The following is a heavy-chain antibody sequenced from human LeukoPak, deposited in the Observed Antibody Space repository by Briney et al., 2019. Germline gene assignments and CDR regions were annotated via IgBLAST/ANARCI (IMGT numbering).Heavy chain of an antibody. CDR2: ISSSGATV. V-gene: IGHV3-48*02. CDR1: GFTFTTYT. D-gene: IGHD1-26*01. J-gene: IGHJ4*02. CDR3: AKDRGLVGSTPSNFDY. Sequence: PGGSLRLSCAASGFTFTTYTMNWVRQAPGKGLEWVSFISSSGATVYYADSEKGRFTISRDNAKNSLFLQMSSLRDEDTAVYYCAKDRGLVGSTPSNFDYWGQGTLVTVSS.